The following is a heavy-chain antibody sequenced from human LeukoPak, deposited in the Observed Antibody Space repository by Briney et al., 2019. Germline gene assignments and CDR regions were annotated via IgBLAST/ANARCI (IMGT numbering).Heavy chain of an antibody. CDR2: IFYNGRT. V-gene: IGHV4-39*07. CDR1: GDSIGRSTYY. J-gene: IGHJ5*01. D-gene: IGHD2-21*01. CDR3: ARQVAVVEPTDPNWFDS. Sequence: SETLSLTCNVSGDSIGRSTYYWGWVRQTPERGLEWIGSIFYNGRTYYTPSLQSRVILSLDTSKNQFSLRLTSVTAADTAVYYCARQVAVVEPTDPNWFDSWGQGTLVTVSS.